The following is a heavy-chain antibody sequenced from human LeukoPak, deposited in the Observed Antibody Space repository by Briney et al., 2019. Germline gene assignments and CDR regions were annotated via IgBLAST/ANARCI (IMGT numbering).Heavy chain of an antibody. V-gene: IGHV4-34*01. Sequence: PSETLSLTCAVYGGSFRGYYWSWIRKPPGKGREWMGEINHSGSTNYNPSLKSRVTISVDTSKHQSSLKLSSVTAADTAAYYCARGRAPGVTAADRDYWGQGTLVTVSS. D-gene: IGHD6-13*01. CDR3: ARGRAPGVTAADRDY. CDR2: INHSGST. J-gene: IGHJ4*02. CDR1: GGSFRGYY.